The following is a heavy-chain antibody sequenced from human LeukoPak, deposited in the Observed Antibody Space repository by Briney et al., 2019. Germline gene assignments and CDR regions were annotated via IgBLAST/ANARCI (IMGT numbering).Heavy chain of an antibody. J-gene: IGHJ5*02. Sequence: SVKVSCKASGGTFSSYAISWARQAPGQGLEWMGGIIPIFGTANYAQKFQGRVTITTDGSTSTAYMELSSLRSEDTAVYYCARAVYSSSKSQGNWFDPWGQGTLVTVSS. CDR3: ARAVYSSSKSQGNWFDP. CDR1: GGTFSSYA. D-gene: IGHD6-6*01. V-gene: IGHV1-69*05. CDR2: IIPIFGTA.